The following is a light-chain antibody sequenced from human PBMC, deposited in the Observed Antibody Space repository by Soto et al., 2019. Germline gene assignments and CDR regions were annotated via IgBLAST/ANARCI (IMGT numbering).Light chain of an antibody. CDR2: EVN. CDR1: SSDVGTYNY. Sequence: QSVLTQPPSASGSPGQSVTISCTGTSSDVGTYNYVSWYQQHPGKAPKLMIYEVNKRPAGVPDRFSGSKSGIMASLTVSGLQAEDEADYYCSSYVGNNNLYVFGTGTKVTVL. J-gene: IGLJ1*01. CDR3: SSYVGNNNLYV. V-gene: IGLV2-8*01.